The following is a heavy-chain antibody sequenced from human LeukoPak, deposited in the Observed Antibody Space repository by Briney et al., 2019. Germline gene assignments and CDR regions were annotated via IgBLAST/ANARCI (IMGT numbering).Heavy chain of an antibody. CDR2: MNPNSGNT. CDR1: GYTFTSYD. V-gene: IGHV1-8*01. Sequence: ASVKVSCKASGYTFTSYDNNWVRQATGQGLEWMGWMNPNSGNTGYAQKFQGRVTMTRNTSISTAYMELSSLRSEDTAVYYCARETSGWTYYYYYGMDVWGQGTTVTVSS. J-gene: IGHJ6*02. D-gene: IGHD6-19*01. CDR3: ARETSGWTYYYYYGMDV.